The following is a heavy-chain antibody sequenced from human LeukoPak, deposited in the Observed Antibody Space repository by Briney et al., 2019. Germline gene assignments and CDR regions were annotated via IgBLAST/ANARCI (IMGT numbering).Heavy chain of an antibody. V-gene: IGHV4-59*12. J-gene: IGHJ4*02. Sequence: PSETLSLTCTVSGGSISSYYWSWIRQPPGKGLEWIGYIYYSGSTNYNPSLKSRVTISVDTSKNQFSLKLSSVTAADTAVYYCARGYITFGGVIHYWGQGTLVTVSS. CDR2: IYYSGST. CDR1: GGSISSYY. D-gene: IGHD3-16*02. CDR3: ARGYITFGGVIHY.